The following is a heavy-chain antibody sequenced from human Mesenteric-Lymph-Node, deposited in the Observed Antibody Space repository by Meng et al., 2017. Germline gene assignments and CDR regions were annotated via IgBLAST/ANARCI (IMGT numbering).Heavy chain of an antibody. J-gene: IGHJ4*02. CDR1: GFTFSSYD. CDR3: ARDRGVSITGTTFLYYFDY. Sequence: GESLKISCAACGFTFSSYDMHWVRQATGKGLEWVSAIGTAGDTYYPGSVKGQFTISRENAKNSLYLQMNSLRAGDTAVYYCARDRGVSITGTTFLYYFDYWGQGTLVTVSS. D-gene: IGHD1-7*01. CDR2: IGTAGDT. V-gene: IGHV3-13*03.